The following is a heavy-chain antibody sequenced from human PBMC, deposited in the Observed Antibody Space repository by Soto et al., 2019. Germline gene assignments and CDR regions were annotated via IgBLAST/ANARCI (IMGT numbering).Heavy chain of an antibody. D-gene: IGHD2-8*01. Sequence: EVQLVESGGGLVKPGGTLRLSCAASGFTFSSYSMNWVRQARGTALEWVSSISSSGRSIYYADSVRGRFTSSRDNAKNSLDRQMNSLRAEDTAVYYCARQDWTNGVCPFDCWGQGSRVTVSS. V-gene: IGHV3-21*01. CDR1: GFTFSSYS. CDR3: ARQDWTNGVCPFDC. CDR2: ISSSGRSI. J-gene: IGHJ4*02.